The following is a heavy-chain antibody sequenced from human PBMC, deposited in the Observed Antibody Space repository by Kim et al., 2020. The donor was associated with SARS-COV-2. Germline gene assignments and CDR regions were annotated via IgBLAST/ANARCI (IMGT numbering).Heavy chain of an antibody. V-gene: IGHV3-72*01. J-gene: IGHJ4*02. Sequence: AASVKGRFTISRDDSENSLYLQMNNVKTEDTAVYYCTRSRDHYGSGSYDYWGLGTLVTVSS. D-gene: IGHD3-10*01. CDR3: TRSRDHYGSGSYDY.